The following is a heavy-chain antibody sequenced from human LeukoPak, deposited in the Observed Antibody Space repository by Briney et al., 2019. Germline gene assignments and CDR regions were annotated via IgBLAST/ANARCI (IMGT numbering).Heavy chain of an antibody. D-gene: IGHD1-26*01. V-gene: IGHV1-69*06. J-gene: IGHJ6*03. CDR3: AGPATPYYYYYMDV. Sequence: GASVKVSCKASGYTFTSYGISWVRQAPGQGLEWMGGIIPIFGTANYAQKFQGRVTITADKSTSTAYMELSSLRSEDTAVYYCAGPATPYYYYYMDVWGKGTTVTVSS. CDR2: IIPIFGTA. CDR1: GYTFTSYG.